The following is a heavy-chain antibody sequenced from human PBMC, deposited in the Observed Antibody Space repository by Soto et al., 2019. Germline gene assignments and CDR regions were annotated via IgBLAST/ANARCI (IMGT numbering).Heavy chain of an antibody. Sequence: SETLSLTCTVSGGSISSSSYHWGWIRQPPGKGLEWIGSIYYSGSTYYNPSLKSRVTISVDTSKNQFSLKLSSVTAADTAVYYCARIMVYARNWFDPWGQGTLVTVSS. D-gene: IGHD2-8*01. CDR2: IYYSGST. CDR1: GGSISSSSYH. J-gene: IGHJ5*02. CDR3: ARIMVYARNWFDP. V-gene: IGHV4-39*01.